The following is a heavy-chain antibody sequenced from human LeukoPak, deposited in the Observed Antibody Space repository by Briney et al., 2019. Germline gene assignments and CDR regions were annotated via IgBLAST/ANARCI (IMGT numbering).Heavy chain of an antibody. CDR2: INPNSGGT. CDR1: GYTFTDYY. V-gene: IGHV1-2*02. D-gene: IGHD6-13*01. Sequence: ASVKVSCKTSGYTFTDYYIHWVRQAPGQGLEWMGWINPNSGGTNYAQKFQGRVTMTRDTSISTAYMELSRLRSDDTAVYYCARDSSSWYMGVAPNWFDPWGQGTLVTVSS. CDR3: ARDSSSWYMGVAPNWFDP. J-gene: IGHJ5*02.